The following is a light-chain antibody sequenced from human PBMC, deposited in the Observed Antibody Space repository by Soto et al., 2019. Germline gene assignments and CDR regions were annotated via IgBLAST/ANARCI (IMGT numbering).Light chain of an antibody. V-gene: IGKV1-5*03. J-gene: IGKJ2*01. CDR1: QSISSW. CDR3: QQYTSYQYT. Sequence: DIQMTQSPSTLSASVGDRVTITCRASQSISSWLAWCQQKPGKAPKLLIYKSSSLEGGIQSRFSGSGSETEFTLTISSLHPEDFATYYCQQYTSYQYTFGQGTKLEIK. CDR2: KSS.